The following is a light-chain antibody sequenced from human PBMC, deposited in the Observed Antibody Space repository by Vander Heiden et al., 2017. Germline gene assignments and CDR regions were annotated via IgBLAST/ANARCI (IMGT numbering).Light chain of an antibody. CDR1: QSISSY. J-gene: IGKJ2*01. V-gene: IGKV1-39*01. Sequence: DIQMTPPPPSLSSSVGDRVTITCRASQSISSYLNWYQQKPGKAPKLRIYAASSLQSGVPSRFSGSGSGTDFTLTISSLQPEDFATYYCQQSYSTPYTFGQGTKLQIK. CDR2: AAS. CDR3: QQSYSTPYT.